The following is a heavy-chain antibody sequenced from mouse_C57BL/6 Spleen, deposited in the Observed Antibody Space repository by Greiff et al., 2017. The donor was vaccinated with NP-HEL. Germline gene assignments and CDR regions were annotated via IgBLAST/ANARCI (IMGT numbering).Heavy chain of an antibody. Sequence: EVQRVESGGGLVKPGGSLKLSCAASGFTFSSYAMSWVRQTPEKRLEWVATISDGGSYTYYPDNVKGRFTISRDNAKNNLYLQMSHLKSEDTAMYYCARDERDDFDYWAKAPLSQSPQ. J-gene: IGHJ2*01. CDR2: ISDGGSYT. CDR1: GFTFSSYA. CDR3: ARDERDDFDY. D-gene: IGHD3-3*01. V-gene: IGHV5-4*01.